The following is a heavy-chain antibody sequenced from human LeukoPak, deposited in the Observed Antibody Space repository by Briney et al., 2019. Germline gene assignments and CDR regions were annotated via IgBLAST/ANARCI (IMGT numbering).Heavy chain of an antibody. J-gene: IGHJ6*04. V-gene: IGHV1-69*13. Sequence: GASVKLSCEASGGTFSSYGISWVRQAPGQGLEWMGGIIPIFDTTNYAQKFQGRVTITADESTSTAYMELSSLRSEDTAVYYCARGDCSGGSCYPGYYYGMDVWGKGTTVTVSS. CDR1: GGTFSSYG. CDR2: IIPIFDTT. CDR3: ARGDCSGGSCYPGYYYGMDV. D-gene: IGHD2-15*01.